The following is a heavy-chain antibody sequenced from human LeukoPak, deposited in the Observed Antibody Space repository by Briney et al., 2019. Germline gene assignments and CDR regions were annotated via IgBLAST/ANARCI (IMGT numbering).Heavy chain of an antibody. V-gene: IGHV4-34*01. D-gene: IGHD3-10*01. Sequence: SETVSLTCAVYGGSFSGYYWSWIRQPPGKGLEWIGEINHSGSTNYNPSLKSRVTISVDTSKNQYSLKLSSVTAADTAVYYCARHEGENGSYFDYWGQGTLVTLSS. CDR3: ARHEGENGSYFDY. J-gene: IGHJ4*02. CDR2: INHSGST. CDR1: GGSFSGYY.